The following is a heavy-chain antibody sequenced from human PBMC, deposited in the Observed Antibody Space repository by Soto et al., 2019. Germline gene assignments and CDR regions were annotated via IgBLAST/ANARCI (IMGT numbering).Heavy chain of an antibody. CDR3: AKLNWGSYRYLHFDY. V-gene: IGHV3-23*01. J-gene: IGHJ4*02. D-gene: IGHD3-16*02. CDR2: ISGSGGST. Sequence: HPGGSLRLSCAASGFTFSSYAMSWVRQAPGKGLEWVSAISGSGGSTYYADSVKGRFTISRDNSKNTLYLQMNSLRAEDTAVYYCAKLNWGSYRYLHFDYWGQGTLVTVSS. CDR1: GFTFSSYA.